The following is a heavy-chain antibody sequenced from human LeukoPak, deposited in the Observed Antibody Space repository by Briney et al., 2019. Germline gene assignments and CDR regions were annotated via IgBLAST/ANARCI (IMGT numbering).Heavy chain of an antibody. V-gene: IGHV4-59*12. J-gene: IGHJ6*03. CDR3: ARGRMPSGSYTYYYYYYMDV. D-gene: IGHD3-10*01. CDR2: IYYTGST. Sequence: SETLSLTCTVSGGSISSYHWSWIRQPPGKGLEWIGYIYYTGSTSYNPSLKSRVTISVDTSKNQFSLKLSSVTAADTAVYYCARGRMPSGSYTYYYYYYMDVWGKGTTVTVSS. CDR1: GGSISSYH.